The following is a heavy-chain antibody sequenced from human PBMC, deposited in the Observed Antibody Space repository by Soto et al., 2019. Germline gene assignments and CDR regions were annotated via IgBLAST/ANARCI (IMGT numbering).Heavy chain of an antibody. CDR3: ARDMGGGNSGRGYYYYGMDV. Sequence: GASVKVSCKASGYTFTSYYMHWVRQAPGQGLEWMGIINPSGGSTSYAQKFQGRVTMTRDTSTSTVYMELSSLRSEDTAVYYCARDMGGGNSGRGYYYYGMDVWGQGTTVTVSS. J-gene: IGHJ6*02. CDR1: GYTFTSYY. D-gene: IGHD2-21*02. V-gene: IGHV1-46*01. CDR2: INPSGGST.